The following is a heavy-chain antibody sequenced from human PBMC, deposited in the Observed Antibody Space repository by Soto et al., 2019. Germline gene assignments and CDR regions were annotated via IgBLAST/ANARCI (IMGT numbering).Heavy chain of an antibody. Sequence: PSETLSLTCAVSGYSISSGYYWGWIRQPPGKGLEWIGSIYHSGSTYYNPSLKSRVTISVDTSKNQFSLKLSSVTAADTAVYYCAREDRYNWNYYFDYWGQGTLVTVSS. CDR3: AREDRYNWNYYFDY. J-gene: IGHJ4*02. V-gene: IGHV4-38-2*02. CDR2: IYHSGST. D-gene: IGHD1-1*01. CDR1: GYSISSGYY.